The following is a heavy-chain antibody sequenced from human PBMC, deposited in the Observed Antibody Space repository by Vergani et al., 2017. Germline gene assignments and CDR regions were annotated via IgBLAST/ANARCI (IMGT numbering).Heavy chain of an antibody. D-gene: IGHD1-14*01. CDR2: ISWSSDSI. V-gene: IGHV3-9*01. CDR1: GFTFDDYA. J-gene: IGHJ4*02. Sequence: EVQLVESGGGLVQPGRSLRLSCAASGFTFDDYAMHWVRQIPGKGLEWVSGISWSSDSIGYADSVKGRFTISRDNAKNMMYLQLNSLRDEDTAVYYCARDGRIDAEGTELDYWGQGTLVTVSS. CDR3: ARDGRIDAEGTELDY.